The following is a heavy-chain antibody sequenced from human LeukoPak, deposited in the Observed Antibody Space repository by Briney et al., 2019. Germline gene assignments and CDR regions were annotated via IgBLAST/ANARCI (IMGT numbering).Heavy chain of an antibody. J-gene: IGHJ2*01. Sequence: PGGSLRLSCAASGFTFSSYSMNWVRQAPGKGLEWVSYISSSSSTIYYADSVKGRFTISRDNAKNSLYLQMNSLTVEDAAVYYCAKGGGSYWYFDLWGRGTVVTVSS. CDR2: ISSSSSTI. V-gene: IGHV3-48*01. CDR3: AKGGGSYWYFDL. CDR1: GFTFSSYS.